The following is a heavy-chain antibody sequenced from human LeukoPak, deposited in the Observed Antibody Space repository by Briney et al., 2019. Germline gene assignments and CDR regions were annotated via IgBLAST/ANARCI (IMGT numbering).Heavy chain of an antibody. CDR1: GYTFTGYY. D-gene: IGHD5-12*01. V-gene: IGHV1-2*02. J-gene: IGHJ4*02. Sequence: ASVKVSFKASGYTFTGYYMHWVRQAPGQGLEWMGWINPNSGGTNYAQKFQGRVTMTRDTSISTAYMELSRLRSDDTAVYYCARQKDIVATYYFDYWGQGTLVTVSS. CDR2: INPNSGGT. CDR3: ARQKDIVATYYFDY.